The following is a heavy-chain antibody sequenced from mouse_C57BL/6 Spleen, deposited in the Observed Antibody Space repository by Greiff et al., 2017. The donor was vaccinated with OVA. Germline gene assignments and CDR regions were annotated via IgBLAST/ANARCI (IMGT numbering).Heavy chain of an antibody. Sequence: LVESGAELVKPGASVKMSCKASGYTFTTYPIEWMKQNHGKSLEWIGNFHPYNDDTKYNEKFKGKATLTVEKSSSTVYLELSRLTSDDSAVYYCARRHYDYDVGFAYWGQGTLVTVSA. D-gene: IGHD2-4*01. CDR2: FHPYNDDT. CDR1: GYTFTTYP. CDR3: ARRHYDYDVGFAY. V-gene: IGHV1-47*01. J-gene: IGHJ3*01.